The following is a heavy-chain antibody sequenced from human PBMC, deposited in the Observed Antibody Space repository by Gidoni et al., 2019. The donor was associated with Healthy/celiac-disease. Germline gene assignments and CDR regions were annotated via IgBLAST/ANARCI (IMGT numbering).Heavy chain of an antibody. CDR3: ARSYPAAYCGGDCYTNLLDY. CDR2: IYYSGST. J-gene: IGHJ4*02. CDR1: GGSISSGGYS. V-gene: IGHV4-30-4*07. D-gene: IGHD2-21*02. Sequence: QVQLQESGPGLVKPSQTLSLTCAVSGGSISSGGYSWSWIRQPPGKGLEWIGYIYYSGSTYYNPSLKSRVTISVDTSKNQFSLKLSSVTAADTAVYYCARSYPAAYCGGDCYTNLLDYWGQGTLVTVSS.